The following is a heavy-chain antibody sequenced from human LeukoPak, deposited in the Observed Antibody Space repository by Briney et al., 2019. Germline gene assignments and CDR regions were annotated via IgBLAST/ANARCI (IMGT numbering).Heavy chain of an antibody. CDR3: ARIIVGASFDY. CDR1: GGSVNDGPYY. CDR2: ISYTGGT. V-gene: IGHV4-31*03. Sequence: SETLSLTCTVSGGSVNDGPYYWSWIRQHPGKGLEWIGYISYTGGTYYNPSLESRVSMSVDTSKNQFSLKLSSVTAADTAMYYCARIIVGASFDYWGQGTLVTVSS. J-gene: IGHJ4*02. D-gene: IGHD1-26*01.